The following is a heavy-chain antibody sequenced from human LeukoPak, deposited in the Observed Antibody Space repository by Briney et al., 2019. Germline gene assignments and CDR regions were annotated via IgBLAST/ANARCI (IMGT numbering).Heavy chain of an antibody. CDR1: GYTFTSYD. CDR2: IIPIFGTA. V-gene: IGHV1-69*06. D-gene: IGHD2-15*01. Sequence: SVKVSCTASGYTFTSYDINWVRQATGQGLEWMGGIIPIFGTANYAQKFQGRVTITADKSTSTAYMELSSLRSEDTAVYYCARGEVSDCSGGSCYLFGNWFDPWGQGTLVTVSS. J-gene: IGHJ5*02. CDR3: ARGEVSDCSGGSCYLFGNWFDP.